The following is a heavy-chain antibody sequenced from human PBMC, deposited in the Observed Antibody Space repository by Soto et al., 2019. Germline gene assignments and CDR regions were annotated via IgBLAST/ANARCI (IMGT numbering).Heavy chain of an antibody. V-gene: IGHV3-21*01. CDR2: ISSSSSYI. Sequence: GGSLRLSCAASGFTFSSYSMNWVRQAPGKGLEWVSSISSSSSYIYYADSVKGRFTISRDNAKNSLYLQMNSLRAEDTAVYYCAREGCSSTSCYDDAFDIWGQGTMVTVSS. CDR1: GFTFSSYS. CDR3: AREGCSSTSCYDDAFDI. D-gene: IGHD2-2*01. J-gene: IGHJ3*02.